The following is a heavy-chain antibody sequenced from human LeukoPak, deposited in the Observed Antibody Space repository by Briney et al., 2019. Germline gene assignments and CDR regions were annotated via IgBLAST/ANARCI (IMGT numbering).Heavy chain of an antibody. Sequence: SVKVSCKASGGTFTSYTISWVRQAPGQGREWMGGIIPILGIANYAQKFQGRVTITAGKSTSTAYMELSSLRSEDTAVYYCARDPGAGIAVSGRYYGMDVWGQGTTVTVSS. CDR2: IIPILGIA. J-gene: IGHJ6*02. D-gene: IGHD6-19*01. CDR3: ARDPGAGIAVSGRYYGMDV. CDR1: GGTFTSYT. V-gene: IGHV1-69*10.